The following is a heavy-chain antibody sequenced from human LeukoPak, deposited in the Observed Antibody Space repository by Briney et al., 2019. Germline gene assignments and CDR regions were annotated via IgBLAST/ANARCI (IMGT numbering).Heavy chain of an antibody. Sequence: SETLSLTCTVSGYSISSGYYWGWIRQPPGKGLEWIGSIYHSGSTYYNPSLKSRVTISVDTSKNQFSLKLSSVTAADTAVYYCARDIHYSSSWYSHDAFDIWGQGTMVTVSS. J-gene: IGHJ3*02. D-gene: IGHD6-13*01. V-gene: IGHV4-38-2*02. CDR2: IYHSGST. CDR3: ARDIHYSSSWYSHDAFDI. CDR1: GYSISSGYY.